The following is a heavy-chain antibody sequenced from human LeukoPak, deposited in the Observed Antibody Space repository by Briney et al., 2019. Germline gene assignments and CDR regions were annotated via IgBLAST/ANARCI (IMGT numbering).Heavy chain of an antibody. CDR1: EFTFSSYG. V-gene: IGHV3-30*18. Sequence: PGGSLRLSCAASEFTFSSYGMHWVRQAPGKGLEWVAVISYDGSNKYYADSVKGRFTISRDNSKNTLYLQMNSLRAEDTAVYYCAKDWRSSSGCLDYWGQGTLVTVSS. CDR2: ISYDGSNK. CDR3: AKDWRSSSGCLDY. J-gene: IGHJ4*02. D-gene: IGHD6-19*01.